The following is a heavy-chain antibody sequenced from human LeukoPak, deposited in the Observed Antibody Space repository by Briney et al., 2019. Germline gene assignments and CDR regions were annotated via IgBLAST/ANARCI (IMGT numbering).Heavy chain of an antibody. Sequence: ASVKVSCKASGGTFSSYAISWVRQAPGQGLEWMGWISAYNGNTNYAQKLQGRVTMTTDTSTSTAYMELRSLRSDDTAVYYCARDGFYCGGDCYKDYWGQGTLVTVSS. V-gene: IGHV1-18*01. J-gene: IGHJ4*02. CDR2: ISAYNGNT. CDR3: ARDGFYCGGDCYKDY. D-gene: IGHD2-21*02. CDR1: GGTFSSYA.